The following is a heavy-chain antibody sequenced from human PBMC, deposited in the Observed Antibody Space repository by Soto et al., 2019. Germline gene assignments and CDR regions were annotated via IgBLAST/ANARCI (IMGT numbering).Heavy chain of an antibody. J-gene: IGHJ4*02. CDR2: MNPNSGNT. CDR1: GYTFPSYD. Sequence: ASVKVSCKASGYTFPSYDINWVRQATGQGLEWMGWMNPNSGNTGYAQKFQGRVTMTRNTSISTAYMELSSLRSEDTAVYYCASVFISSSCFSLLIDYWGPGPLVTVSS. CDR3: ASVFISSSCFSLLIDY. V-gene: IGHV1-8*01. D-gene: IGHD6-6*01.